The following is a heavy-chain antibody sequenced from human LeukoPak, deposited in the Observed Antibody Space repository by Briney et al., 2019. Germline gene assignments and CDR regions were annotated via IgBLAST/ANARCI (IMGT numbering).Heavy chain of an antibody. CDR2: IYYSGST. J-gene: IGHJ6*02. D-gene: IGHD4-17*01. CDR3: ARMTTVTGGHYYYYGMDV. CDR1: GGSISSSTYY. Sequence: PSETLSHTCTASGGSISSSTYYWDWIRQPPGKGLEWIGSIYYSGSTYYNPSLKSRVTISVDTSKNQFSLKLTSVTAADTAVYYCARMTTVTGGHYYYYGMDVWGQGTTVTVSS. V-gene: IGHV4-39*01.